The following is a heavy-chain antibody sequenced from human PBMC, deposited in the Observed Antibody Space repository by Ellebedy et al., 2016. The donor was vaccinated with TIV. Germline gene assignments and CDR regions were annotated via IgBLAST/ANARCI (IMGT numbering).Heavy chain of an antibody. D-gene: IGHD1-1*01. CDR2: IGGSGGST. Sequence: GESLKISXAASGFTFSSYAMSWVRQAPGKELEWVSTIGGSGGSTYYADSVKGRFTISRDNSKNTLYLQMNSLRADDTAVYYCAKGTSNWDYWGQGTLVTVSS. CDR1: GFTFSSYA. V-gene: IGHV3-23*01. CDR3: AKGTSNWDY. J-gene: IGHJ4*02.